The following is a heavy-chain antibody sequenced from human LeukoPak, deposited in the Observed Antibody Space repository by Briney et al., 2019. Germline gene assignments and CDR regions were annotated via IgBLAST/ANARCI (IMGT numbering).Heavy chain of an antibody. Sequence: GGSLRLSCAASGIIFSSYGMSWVRQAPGKGLEWVSIISGSGDTTFYAESVKGRFTISRDNSKDTLYLQMNSLRADDTAVYYCARELGYSFDYWGQGTLVTVSS. CDR2: ISGSGDTT. V-gene: IGHV3-23*01. J-gene: IGHJ4*02. D-gene: IGHD5-18*01. CDR1: GIIFSSYG. CDR3: ARELGYSFDY.